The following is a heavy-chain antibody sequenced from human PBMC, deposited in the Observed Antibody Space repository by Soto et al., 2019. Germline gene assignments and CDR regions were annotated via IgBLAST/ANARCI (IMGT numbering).Heavy chain of an antibody. V-gene: IGHV3-48*02. CDR3: ARDLGWACDS. J-gene: IGHJ4*02. D-gene: IGHD6-19*01. Sequence: EVQLVESGGGSVQPGGSLRLSCAASGFTFSTFSMNWVRQAPGRGLEWISYISGGGRPISYADSVKGRFTISRDNAKNSLYLQMDSLTDEDTAVYYCARDLGWACDSWCQGTRVTVSS. CDR1: GFTFSTFS. CDR2: ISGGGRPI.